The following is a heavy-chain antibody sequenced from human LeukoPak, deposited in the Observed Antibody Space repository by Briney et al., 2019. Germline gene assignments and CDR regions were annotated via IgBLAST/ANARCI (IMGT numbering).Heavy chain of an antibody. CDR2: IYTSGST. CDR1: GGSISSGSYY. J-gene: IGHJ4*02. Sequence: SETLSLTCSVSGGSISSGSYYWSWIRQPAGKGLEWIGRIYTSGSTNYNPSLKSRVTISVDTSKNQFSLKLSSVTAADTAVYYCARGAMGCSGGSCYFRDLDYWGQGTLVTVSS. D-gene: IGHD2-15*01. V-gene: IGHV4-61*02. CDR3: ARGAMGCSGGSCYFRDLDY.